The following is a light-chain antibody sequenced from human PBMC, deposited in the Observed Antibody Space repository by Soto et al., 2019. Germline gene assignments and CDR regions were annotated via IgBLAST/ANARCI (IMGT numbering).Light chain of an antibody. CDR3: SSYTSNSTLRYV. CDR1: SSDVGGYNY. Sequence: QSALTQPASVSGSPGQSITISCTGTSSDVGGYNYVSWYQQHPGKAPKLMIYDVSNRPSGVSNRFSGSKSGNTASLTISGLQAEVEADYYCSSYTSNSTLRYVFGTGTKVTVL. J-gene: IGLJ1*01. V-gene: IGLV2-14*01. CDR2: DVS.